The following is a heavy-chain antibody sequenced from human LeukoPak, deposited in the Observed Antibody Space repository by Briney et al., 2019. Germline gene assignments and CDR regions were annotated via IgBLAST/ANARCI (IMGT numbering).Heavy chain of an antibody. D-gene: IGHD4-23*01. V-gene: IGHV1-69*13. Sequence: ASVKVSCTASGGTFNNYAISWVRQAPGQGLEWMGGIIPMFGSSKYAQKFQGRLTITADESTSTAFMDLSSLKSEDTAVYYCAALNLDYGGNTFYFYMDVWGKGTTVTISS. CDR3: AALNLDYGGNTFYFYMDV. CDR1: GGTFNNYA. CDR2: IIPMFGSS. J-gene: IGHJ6*03.